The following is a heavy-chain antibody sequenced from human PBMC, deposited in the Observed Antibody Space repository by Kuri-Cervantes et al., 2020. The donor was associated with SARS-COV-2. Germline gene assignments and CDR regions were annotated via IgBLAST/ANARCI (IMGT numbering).Heavy chain of an antibody. CDR2: ISSDGSNK. V-gene: IGHV3-30*04. CDR1: GFTFNTCA. CDR3: ARARVGVFDF. J-gene: IGHJ4*02. Sequence: GGSLRLSCAASGFTFNTCAMHWVRQAPGKGLEWVAMISSDGSNKNYADSVKGRFTTSRDNSKNTLYLQINSLRTEDTAVFYCARARVGVFDFWGQGALVTVSS. D-gene: IGHD2-21*01.